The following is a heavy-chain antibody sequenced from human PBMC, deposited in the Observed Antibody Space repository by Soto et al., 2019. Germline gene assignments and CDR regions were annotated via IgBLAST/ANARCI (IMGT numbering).Heavy chain of an antibody. CDR2: LYYSGST. J-gene: IGHJ5*02. D-gene: IGHD6-13*01. CDR3: AGSTSWFDP. CDR1: GGSISSSSHY. V-gene: IGHV4-39*01. Sequence: QLQLQGSGPGRVKPSETLSLTCTVSGGSISSSSHYWGWIRQPPGKGLEWIGSLYYSGSTYYNPSLKSRVTIPVDTSKNQFSLKLSSVTAADTAVYYCAGSTSWFDPWGQGTLVTVSS.